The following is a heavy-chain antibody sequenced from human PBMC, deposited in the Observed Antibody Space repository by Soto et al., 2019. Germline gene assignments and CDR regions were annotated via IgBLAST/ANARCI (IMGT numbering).Heavy chain of an antibody. D-gene: IGHD2-15*01. J-gene: IGHJ5*02. V-gene: IGHV1-3*01. CDR1: GYTFTSYA. CDR2: INAGNGNT. CDR3: ARDRVYCSGGSCYSRWFDP. Sequence: ASVKVSCKASGYTFTSYAMHWVRQAPGQRLEWMGWINAGNGNTKYSQKFQGRVTITRDTSASTAYMELSSLRSEDTAVYYCARDRVYCSGGSCYSRWFDPWGQGTLVTVSS.